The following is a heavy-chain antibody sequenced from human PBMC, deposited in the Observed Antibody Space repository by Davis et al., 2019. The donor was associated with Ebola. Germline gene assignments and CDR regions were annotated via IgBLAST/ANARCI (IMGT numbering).Heavy chain of an antibody. Sequence: GESLKISCAASGFTFSSYWMSWVRQAPGKGLEWVSVIYSGGSTYYADSVKGRFTISRDNSKNTLYLQMNSLRAEDTAVYYCARENGSGSYGEVVYYGMDVWGQGTTVTVSS. CDR3: ARENGSGSYGEVVYYGMDV. V-gene: IGHV3-53*01. CDR1: GFTFSSYW. D-gene: IGHD3-10*01. CDR2: IYSGGST. J-gene: IGHJ6*02.